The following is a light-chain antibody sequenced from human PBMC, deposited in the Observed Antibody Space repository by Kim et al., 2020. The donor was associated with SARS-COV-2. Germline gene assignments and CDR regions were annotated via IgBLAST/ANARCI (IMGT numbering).Light chain of an antibody. Sequence: SYEPTQPPSLSVSPGQTASITCSGDELGDKYASWYLQKPGQSPVLVIYDDTKRPSGIPERFSGSNSGNTATLTISGTQAMDEADYYCQAWDRNTVVFGGGTQLTVL. V-gene: IGLV3-1*01. CDR3: QAWDRNTVV. CDR1: ELGDKY. J-gene: IGLJ2*01. CDR2: DDT.